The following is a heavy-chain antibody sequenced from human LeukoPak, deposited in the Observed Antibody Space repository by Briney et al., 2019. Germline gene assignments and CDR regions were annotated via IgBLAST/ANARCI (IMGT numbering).Heavy chain of an antibody. D-gene: IGHD3-10*01. CDR2: ISYDGSNK. CDR3: AKDWYYYGLGSPDY. V-gene: IGHV3-30*18. CDR1: GFSFSSYG. Sequence: PGGSLRLSCAASGFSFSSYGMHWVRQAPGKGLEWVAVISYDGSNKYYADSVKGRFTISRDNSKNTLYLEMSSLRAEDTAVYYCAKDWYYYGLGSPDYWGQGTLVTVSS. J-gene: IGHJ4*02.